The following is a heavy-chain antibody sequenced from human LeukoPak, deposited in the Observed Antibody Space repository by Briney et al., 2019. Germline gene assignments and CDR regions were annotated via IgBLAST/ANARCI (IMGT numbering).Heavy chain of an antibody. CDR3: ARVSGYYSVWRAPSPYHYYYYLDV. Sequence: PSETLSLTCTVSGGSMSSYSWTWIRQPAGRGLEWVGRMDYSGTINYNPSLGSRVSMSLDTSKKQFSLTLRSVTAAETAVYFCARVSGYYSVWRAPSPYHYYYYLDVWGTGITVTVSS. J-gene: IGHJ6*03. D-gene: IGHD3-10*02. CDR1: GGSMSSYS. V-gene: IGHV4-4*07. CDR2: MDYSGTI.